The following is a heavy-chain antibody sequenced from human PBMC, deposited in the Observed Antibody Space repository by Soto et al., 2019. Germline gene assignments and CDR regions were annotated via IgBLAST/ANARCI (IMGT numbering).Heavy chain of an antibody. J-gene: IGHJ4*02. Sequence: QVQLQQWGAGLLKPSETLSLTCAVYGGSFSGYYWSWIRQPPGKGLEWIGEINHSGSTNYNPSLKSRVTISVDPSKNQFSLKLSSVTAADTAVYYCARGRWLRSSVDYWGQGTLVTVSS. CDR2: INHSGST. V-gene: IGHV4-34*01. D-gene: IGHD5-12*01. CDR1: GGSFSGYY. CDR3: ARGRWLRSSVDY.